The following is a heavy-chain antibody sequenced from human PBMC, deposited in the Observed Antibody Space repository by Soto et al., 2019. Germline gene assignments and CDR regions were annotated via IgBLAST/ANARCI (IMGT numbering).Heavy chain of an antibody. CDR3: ARSWLGYWYFDL. J-gene: IGHJ2*01. V-gene: IGHV3-21*03. Sequence: GGSLRLSCAASGFTFSSYSMNWVRQAPGKGLEWVSSISSSSSYIYYADSVKGRFTISRDNAKNSLYLQMNSLRAEATAVYYCARSWLGYWYFDLWGRGTLVTVSS. CDR1: GFTFSSYS. D-gene: IGHD6-13*01. CDR2: ISSSSSYI.